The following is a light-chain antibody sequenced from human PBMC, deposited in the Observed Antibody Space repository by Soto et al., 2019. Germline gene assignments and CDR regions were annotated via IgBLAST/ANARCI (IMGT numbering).Light chain of an antibody. Sequence: EIVMTQSPATLSVSPGERATLSCRASQSVSSNLAWYQQKPGQAPRLLIYGASTRATGIPARFSGSGSGTEFTLTISTLQSADFAVYYCQQYNNWLLFTFGPGTKVDIK. CDR3: QQYNNWLLFT. CDR2: GAS. J-gene: IGKJ3*01. CDR1: QSVSSN. V-gene: IGKV3-15*01.